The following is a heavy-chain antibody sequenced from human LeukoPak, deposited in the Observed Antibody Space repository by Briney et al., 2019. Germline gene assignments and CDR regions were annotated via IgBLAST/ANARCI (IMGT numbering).Heavy chain of an antibody. J-gene: IGHJ3*02. CDR3: AKGLRVWGSYRPDAFDI. V-gene: IGHV3-9*03. CDR2: ISWNSGSI. Sequence: PGRSLRLSCAASGFTFDDYAMHWARQAPGKGLEWVSGISWNSGSIGYADSVKGRFTISRDNAKNSLYLQMNSLRAEDMALYYCAKGLRVWGSYRPDAFDIWGQGTMVTVSS. CDR1: GFTFDDYA. D-gene: IGHD3-16*02.